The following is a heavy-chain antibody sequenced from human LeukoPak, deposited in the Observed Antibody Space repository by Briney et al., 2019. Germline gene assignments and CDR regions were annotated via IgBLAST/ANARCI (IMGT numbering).Heavy chain of an antibody. Sequence: PGGSLRLSCAASGFTFSSYSMNWVRQAPGKGLEWVSSISGSSSYIYYADSVKGRFTISRDNAKNSLYLQMNSLRAEDTAVYYCASAYGDYSSFDYWGQGTLVTVSS. CDR1: GFTFSSYS. CDR3: ASAYGDYSSFDY. CDR2: ISGSSSYI. D-gene: IGHD4-17*01. J-gene: IGHJ4*02. V-gene: IGHV3-21*01.